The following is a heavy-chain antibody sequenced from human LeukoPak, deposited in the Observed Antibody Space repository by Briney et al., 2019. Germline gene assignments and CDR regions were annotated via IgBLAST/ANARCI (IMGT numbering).Heavy chain of an antibody. V-gene: IGHV3-30-3*01. Sequence: GGPLRLSCAASGFTFSSYAMHWVRQAPGKGLEWVAVISYDGSNKYYADSVKGRFTISRDNSKNTLYLQMNSLRAEDTAVYYCARDKGAQAFDYWGQGTLVTVSS. D-gene: IGHD1-26*01. CDR3: ARDKGAQAFDY. J-gene: IGHJ4*02. CDR2: ISYDGSNK. CDR1: GFTFSSYA.